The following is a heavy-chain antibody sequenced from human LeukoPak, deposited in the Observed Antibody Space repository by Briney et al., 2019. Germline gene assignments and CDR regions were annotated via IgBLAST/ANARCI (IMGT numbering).Heavy chain of an antibody. D-gene: IGHD3-22*01. V-gene: IGHV1-2*02. CDR2: INPNSGGT. Sequence: ASVKVSCKTSGYTFTGYYLHWVRQAPGQGLEWMGWINPNSGGTSFAQKFQGRVTMTGDSSISTAYMELSRLRSDDTAVYYCARRGYDGPGYYHFDHWGQGTLVTVSA. CDR1: GYTFTGYY. J-gene: IGHJ4*02. CDR3: ARRGYDGPGYYHFDH.